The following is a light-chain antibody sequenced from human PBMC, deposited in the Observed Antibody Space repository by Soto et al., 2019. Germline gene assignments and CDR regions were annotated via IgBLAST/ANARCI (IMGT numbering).Light chain of an antibody. CDR2: KTS. CDR3: QQYNNWPLT. V-gene: IGKV1-5*03. Sequence: DVQMTQSPSTLSASVGDRVTITCRASQTINNWLAWYQQRPGKAPTFLIYKTSTLETGVPSRFSGSGSGTEFTLTISSLQSEDFAVYYCQQYNNWPLTFGGGTKVDI. CDR1: QTINNW. J-gene: IGKJ4*01.